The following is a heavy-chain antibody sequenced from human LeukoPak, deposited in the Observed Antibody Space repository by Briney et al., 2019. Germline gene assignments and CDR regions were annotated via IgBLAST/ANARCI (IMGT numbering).Heavy chain of an antibody. CDR3: ARGHSYGYRVAFDI. CDR1: GGSISSYY. Sequence: SEILSLTCTVSGGSISSYYWSWIRQPPGKGLEWIGYIYYSGSTNYNPSLKSRVTISVDTSKNQFSLKLSSVTAADTAVYYCARGHSYGYRVAFDIWGQGTMVTVSS. D-gene: IGHD5-18*01. CDR2: IYYSGST. V-gene: IGHV4-59*01. J-gene: IGHJ3*02.